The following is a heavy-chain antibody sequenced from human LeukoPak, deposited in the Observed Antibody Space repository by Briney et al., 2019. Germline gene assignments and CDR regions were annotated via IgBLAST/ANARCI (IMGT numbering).Heavy chain of an antibody. CDR2: LHHTSST. D-gene: IGHD1-26*01. V-gene: IGHV4-38-2*02. CDR3: ARDRESSPWELLLDY. J-gene: IGHJ4*02. CDR1: GYSIRSGYY. Sequence: SETLSLTCAVSGYSIRSGYYWAWIRQPPGRGLEWIGSLHHTSSTYYNPSLKSRVTMSADKSNNKFSLKLSPVTAADTALYYCARDRESSPWELLLDYWGQGILVTASS.